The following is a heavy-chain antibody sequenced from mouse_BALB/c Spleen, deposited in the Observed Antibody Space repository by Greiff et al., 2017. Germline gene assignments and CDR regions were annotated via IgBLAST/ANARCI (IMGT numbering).Heavy chain of an antibody. CDR3: ARSGTTAGYFDY. CDR1: GYTFTDYA. Sequence: VKLQQSGAELVRPGVSVKISCKGSGYTFTDYAMHWVKQSHAKSLEWIGVISTYYGDASYNQKFKGKATMTVDKSSSTAYMELARLTSEDSAIYYCARSGTTAGYFDYWGQGTTLTVSS. CDR2: ISTYYGDA. D-gene: IGHD1-2*01. V-gene: IGHV1S137*01. J-gene: IGHJ2*01.